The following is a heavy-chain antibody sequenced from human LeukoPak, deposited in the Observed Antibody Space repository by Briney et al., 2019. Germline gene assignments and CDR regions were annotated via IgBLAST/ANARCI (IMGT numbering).Heavy chain of an antibody. J-gene: IGHJ4*02. CDR2: ISSISGTI. Sequence: PGGSLRLSCAASGFTFSYYSMNWVRQAPGKGLEWVSYISSISGTIDYADSVKGRFTISRDNAKNSLYLQMNSLRAEDTAVYYCARDHGGGYSYWGQGTLVTVSS. D-gene: IGHD1-26*01. CDR1: GFTFSYYS. CDR3: ARDHGGGYSY. V-gene: IGHV3-48*01.